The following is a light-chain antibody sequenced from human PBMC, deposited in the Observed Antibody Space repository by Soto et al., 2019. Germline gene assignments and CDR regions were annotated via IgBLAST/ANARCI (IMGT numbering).Light chain of an antibody. V-gene: IGLV6-57*04. J-gene: IGLJ2*01. CDR3: QSYYSNNVI. CDR2: KDD. CDR1: SGSIGNNY. Sequence: NFMLTQPHSVSESPGKTVSISCTRSSGSIGNNYVQWFQQRPGSAPITLIYKDDQRPSGVPDRFSGSIDDSSNSASLTISGLKTEDEAEYFCQSYYSNNVIFGGGTKLTAL.